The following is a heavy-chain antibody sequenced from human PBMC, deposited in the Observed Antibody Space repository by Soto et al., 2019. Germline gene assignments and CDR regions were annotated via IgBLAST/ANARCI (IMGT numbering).Heavy chain of an antibody. V-gene: IGHV1-69*01. CDR1: VGTFSSYA. D-gene: IGHD3-3*01. J-gene: IGHJ6*02. CDR2: IIPIFGTA. CDR3: ARPQNYNYDFWSGKSYGMDV. Sequence: QVQLVQSGAEVKKPGSSVKVSCKASVGTFSSYAISWVRQAPGQGLEWMGGIIPIFGTANYAQKFQGRVTITADESTSTAYMELSSLRSEDTAVYYCARPQNYNYDFWSGKSYGMDVWGQGTTVTVSS.